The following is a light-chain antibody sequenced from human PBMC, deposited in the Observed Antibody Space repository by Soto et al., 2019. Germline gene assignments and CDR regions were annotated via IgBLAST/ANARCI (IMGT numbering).Light chain of an antibody. J-gene: IGKJ2*01. V-gene: IGKV1-5*01. CDR2: DAS. CDR1: QSISSW. Sequence: DIQMTQSPSTLSASVGDRVTITCRASQSISSWLAWYQQKPGKAPKLLIYDASRLESGVPSRFSGSGSGTEFTLTISILQPDDFATYYCQKYNSYSPGYTFGQGTKLEIK. CDR3: QKYNSYSPGYT.